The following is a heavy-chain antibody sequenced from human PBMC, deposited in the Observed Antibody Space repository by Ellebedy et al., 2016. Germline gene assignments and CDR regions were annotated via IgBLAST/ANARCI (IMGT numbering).Heavy chain of an antibody. CDR3: ARDVWFGEYGWFDP. Sequence: ASVKVSCXASGYTFTDYYIHWVRQAPGQGLEWMGWISAYNGNTNYAQKLQGRVTMTTDTSTSTAYMELRSLRSDDTAVYYCARDVWFGEYGWFDPWGQGTLVTVSS. CDR1: GYTFTDYY. D-gene: IGHD3-10*01. V-gene: IGHV1-18*04. CDR2: ISAYNGNT. J-gene: IGHJ5*02.